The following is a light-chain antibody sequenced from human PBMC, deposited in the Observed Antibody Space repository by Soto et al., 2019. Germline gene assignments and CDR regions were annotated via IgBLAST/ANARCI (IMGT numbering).Light chain of an antibody. V-gene: IGKV3-15*01. J-gene: IGKJ1*01. CDR1: QSVSSN. Sequence: EIVMTQSPATLSVSPGERATLSCRASQSVSSNLAWYQQKPGQAPRLLIYGASTRPTGIPARFSGSGSGTELTLTISRLQSEDFAVYYCQQYNNWPRGTVGQGTKVDSK. CDR3: QQYNNWPRGT. CDR2: GAS.